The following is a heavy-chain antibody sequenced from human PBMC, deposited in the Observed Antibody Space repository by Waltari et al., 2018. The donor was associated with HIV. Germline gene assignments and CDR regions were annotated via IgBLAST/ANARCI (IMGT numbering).Heavy chain of an antibody. J-gene: IGHJ6*02. CDR2: IKSKTDGGTT. D-gene: IGHD1-26*01. CDR1: GFTFSNAW. CDR3: TTDADSGSYYDYYGMDV. V-gene: IGHV3-15*01. Sequence: LVKPGGSLRLSCAASGFTFSNAWMSWVRQAPGKGLEWVGRIKSKTDGGTTDYAAPVKGKFTISRDDSKNTLYLQMNSLKTEDTAVYYCTTDADSGSYYDYYGMDVWGQGTTVTVSS.